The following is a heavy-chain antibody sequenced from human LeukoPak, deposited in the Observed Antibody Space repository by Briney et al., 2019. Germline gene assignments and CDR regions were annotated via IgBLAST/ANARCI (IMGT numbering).Heavy chain of an antibody. CDR1: GFTFSNSW. CDR2: IKPDGSAQ. J-gene: IGHJ4*02. CDR3: ARERYGDFWSGYPSGLDY. Sequence: GGSLRLSCAASGFTFSNSWMSWVRQAPGKGLEWVATIKPDGSAQYYVDSVKGRFTISRYNAKNTLYLQMNSLRAEDTAVYYCARERYGDFWSGYPSGLDYWGQGTLVTVSS. V-gene: IGHV3-7*01. D-gene: IGHD3-3*01.